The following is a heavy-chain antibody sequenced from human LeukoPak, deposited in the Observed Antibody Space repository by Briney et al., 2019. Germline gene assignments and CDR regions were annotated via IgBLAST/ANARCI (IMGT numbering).Heavy chain of an antibody. CDR1: GGSIGSGGYY. Sequence: SSETLSLTCTVSGGSIGSGGYYWSWIRQPPGKGLEWIGYIYHSGSTYYNPSLKSRVTISVDRSKNQFSLKLSSVTAADTAVYYCARGWAVTTIFAYWGQGTLVTVSS. J-gene: IGHJ4*02. CDR3: ARGWAVTTIFAY. CDR2: IYHSGST. D-gene: IGHD4-17*01. V-gene: IGHV4-30-2*01.